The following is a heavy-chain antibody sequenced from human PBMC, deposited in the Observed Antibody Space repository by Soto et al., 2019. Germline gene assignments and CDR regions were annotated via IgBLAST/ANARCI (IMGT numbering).Heavy chain of an antibody. D-gene: IGHD6-6*01. CDR2: IYSGGST. CDR3: ARYSLVRYFDY. J-gene: IGHJ4*02. Sequence: GGSLRLSCAASGFTVSSNYMSWVRQAPGKGLEWVSVIYSGGSTYYADSVKGRFTISRDNSKNTLYLQMNSLRAEDTAVYYCARYSLVRYFDYWGQGTLVTVSS. CDR1: GFTVSSNY. V-gene: IGHV3-53*01.